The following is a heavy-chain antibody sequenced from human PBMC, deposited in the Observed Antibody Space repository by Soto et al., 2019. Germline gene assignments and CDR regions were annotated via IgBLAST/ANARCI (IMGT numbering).Heavy chain of an antibody. CDR2: MNPNSSNT. D-gene: IGHD3-22*01. CDR3: ARGRGTMISLDV. CDR1: GYTFTSYD. Sequence: GASVKVSCKASGYTFTSYDINWVRQATGQGLEWMGWMNPNSSNTGYAQKFQGRVTMTRNTSISTAYMELSSLRSEDTAVYYCARGRGTMISLDVWGQGTTVTVSS. V-gene: IGHV1-8*01. J-gene: IGHJ6*02.